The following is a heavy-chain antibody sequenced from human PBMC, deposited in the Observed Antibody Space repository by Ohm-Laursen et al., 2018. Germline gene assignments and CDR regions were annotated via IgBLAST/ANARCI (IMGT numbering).Heavy chain of an antibody. J-gene: IGHJ4*02. CDR1: GFTFSSYG. Sequence: SLRLSCAAAGFTFSSYGMHWVRQAPGKGLEWVAVIWYYGTNKYYADSLKGRFTISRDNSKNTLYLQMNSLRAEDTAVYYCARGRRYNWNLKEYWGQGTLVTVSS. D-gene: IGHD1-7*01. CDR3: ARGRRYNWNLKEY. V-gene: IGHV3-33*01. CDR2: IWYYGTNK.